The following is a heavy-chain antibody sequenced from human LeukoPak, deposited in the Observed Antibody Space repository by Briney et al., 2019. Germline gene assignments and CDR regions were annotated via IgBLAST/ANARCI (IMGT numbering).Heavy chain of an antibody. CDR1: GYTFTSYY. J-gene: IGHJ5*02. Sequence: ASVKVSCKASGYTFTSYYMHWVRQAPGQGLEWMGIINPSGGSTSYVQKFQGRVTMTRDMSTSTVYMELSSLRSEDTAVYYCAREQSWELLRHGWFDPWGQGTLVTVSS. CDR3: AREQSWELLRHGWFDP. V-gene: IGHV1-46*01. D-gene: IGHD1-26*01. CDR2: INPSGGST.